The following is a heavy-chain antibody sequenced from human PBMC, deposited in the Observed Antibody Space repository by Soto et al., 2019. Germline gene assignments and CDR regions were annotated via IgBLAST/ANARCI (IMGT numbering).Heavy chain of an antibody. D-gene: IGHD3-3*01. V-gene: IGHV1-2*02. Sequence: QLHLVQSGAVVKKPGASVTVSCSASGYPVTAYYMHWVRQAPGRGLEWMGGINPATGAAKYTQTFRGRVTMPRDTSTSTVFMELSGPTSEDPAVFYCASGGGVGVAGSAAFDMWGQGTLVTVSS. CDR2: INPATGAA. J-gene: IGHJ3*02. CDR1: GYPVTAYY. CDR3: ASGGGVGVAGSAAFDM.